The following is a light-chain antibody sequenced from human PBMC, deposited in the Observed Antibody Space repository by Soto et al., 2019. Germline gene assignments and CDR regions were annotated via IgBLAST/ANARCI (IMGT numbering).Light chain of an antibody. Sequence: DIQMTQSPSSVSASVGDRVTITCRASQGINRWLAWYQQKPGKAPKLLIYTASRLQSVVPSRFRGSLSGTDFPLTISSLQPEDFATYFFLQASGFPLTFGGGTKFDIK. CDR1: QGINRW. CDR3: LQASGFPLT. J-gene: IGKJ4*02. V-gene: IGKV1D-12*01. CDR2: TAS.